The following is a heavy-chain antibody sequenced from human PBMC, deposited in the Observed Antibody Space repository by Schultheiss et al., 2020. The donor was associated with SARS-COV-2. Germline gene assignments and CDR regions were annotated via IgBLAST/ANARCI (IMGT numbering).Heavy chain of an antibody. Sequence: GGSLRLSCAASGFSFSSYSMNWVRQAPGKGLEWVSAISGSGGSTYYADSVKGRFTISRDNSKNTLYLQMNSLRAEDTAVYYCAKAVAVAGPSDYWGQGTLVTVSS. CDR1: GFSFSSYS. J-gene: IGHJ4*02. CDR3: AKAVAVAGPSDY. V-gene: IGHV3-23*01. CDR2: ISGSGGST. D-gene: IGHD6-19*01.